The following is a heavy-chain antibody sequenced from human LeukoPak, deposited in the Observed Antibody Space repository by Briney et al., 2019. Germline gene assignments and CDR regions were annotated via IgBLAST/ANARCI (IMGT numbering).Heavy chain of an antibody. CDR2: ISSNGGST. V-gene: IGHV3-64D*06. J-gene: IGHJ4*02. Sequence: GGSLRLSCSASGFTFSSYAMHWVRQAPGKGLEYVSAISSNGGSTYYADSVKGRFTISRDNSKNTLYLQMSSLRAEDTAVYYCVKGPPFYDISTGYFKGAYFDYWGQGTLVTVSS. D-gene: IGHD3-9*01. CDR3: VKGPPFYDISTGYFKGAYFDY. CDR1: GFTFSSYA.